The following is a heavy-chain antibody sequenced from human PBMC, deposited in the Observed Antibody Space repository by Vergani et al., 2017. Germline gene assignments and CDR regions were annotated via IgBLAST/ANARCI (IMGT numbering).Heavy chain of an antibody. D-gene: IGHD1-26*01. CDR1: GFTFSSYA. CDR2: ISGSGGST. Sequence: EMQLLESRGGLVQPGGSLRLSCAASGFTFSSYAMSWVRQAPGKGLEWVSAISGSGGSTYYADSVKGRFTISRDNSKNTLYLQMNSLRAEDTAVYYCAKVVEWELLGHWYFDLWGRGTLVTVSS. V-gene: IGHV3-23*01. CDR3: AKVVEWELLGHWYFDL. J-gene: IGHJ2*01.